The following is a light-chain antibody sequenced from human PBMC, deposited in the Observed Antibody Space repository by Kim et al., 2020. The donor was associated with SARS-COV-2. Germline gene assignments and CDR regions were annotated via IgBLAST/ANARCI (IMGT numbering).Light chain of an antibody. V-gene: IGKV3D-15*01. CDR2: CAS. J-gene: IGKJ4*01. Sequence: EIVMTQSPATLSVSPGERATLSCRASQSVSSNLAWYQQKPGQAPRLLIDCASTRATGIPARFSGSGSGTEFTLTISSLQSEDFAVYYCQQYNNWPLTFGGGTKVDIK. CDR1: QSVSSN. CDR3: QQYNNWPLT.